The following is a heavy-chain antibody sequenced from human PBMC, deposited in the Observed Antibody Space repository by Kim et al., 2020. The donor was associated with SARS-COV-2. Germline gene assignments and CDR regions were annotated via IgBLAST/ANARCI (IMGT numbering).Heavy chain of an antibody. J-gene: IGHJ3*01. Sequence: DFTKGRVTISRDKSKNTLYLHMNGLRADDTALFYCAKVRVGNTIRDAFDVWGQGTMVTVSS. CDR3: AKVRVGNTIRDAFDV. D-gene: IGHD3-22*01. V-gene: IGHV3-23*01.